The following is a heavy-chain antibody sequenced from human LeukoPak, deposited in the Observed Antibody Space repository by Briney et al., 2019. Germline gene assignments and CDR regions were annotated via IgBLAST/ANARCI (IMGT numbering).Heavy chain of an antibody. CDR1: GFTFSTYA. V-gene: IGHV3-23*01. D-gene: IGHD3-9*01. J-gene: IGHJ5*02. Sequence: GGSLRLSCAASGFTFSTYAMSWVRQAPGKGLEWVSAISAGGGNTYYADSVKGRFTISRDNSKNTLYLQMNSLRADDTAVYYCAKGYYDILTDYFHNWFNPWGQGTLVIVSS. CDR3: AKGYYDILTDYFHNWFNP. CDR2: ISAGGGNT.